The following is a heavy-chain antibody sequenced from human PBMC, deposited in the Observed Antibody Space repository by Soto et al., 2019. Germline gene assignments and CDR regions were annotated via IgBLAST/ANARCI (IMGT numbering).Heavy chain of an antibody. J-gene: IGHJ4*02. CDR1: GFTFSSYA. V-gene: IGHV3-30-3*01. CDR2: ISYDGSNK. Sequence: GGSLRLSCAASGFTFSSYAMHWVRQAPGKGLEWVAVISYDGSNKYYADSVKGRFTISRDNSKNTLYLQMNSLRAEDTAVYYCARGPGIAVAGTGSYFDYWGQGTLVTVSS. CDR3: ARGPGIAVAGTGSYFDY. D-gene: IGHD6-19*01.